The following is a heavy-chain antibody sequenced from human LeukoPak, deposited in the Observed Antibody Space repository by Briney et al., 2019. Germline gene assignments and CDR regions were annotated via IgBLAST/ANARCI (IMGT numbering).Heavy chain of an antibody. CDR2: INPNSGGT. J-gene: IGHJ4*02. CDR3: ARARARATVTTFAY. V-gene: IGHV1-2*02. D-gene: IGHD4-17*01. CDR1: GHTFTGYY. Sequence: GASVKVSCKASGHTFTGYYMHWVRQAPGQGLEWMGWINPNSGGTNYAQKFRGRVTMTRDTSISTAYMELSRLRSDDTAVYYCARARARATVTTFAYWGQGTLVTVSS.